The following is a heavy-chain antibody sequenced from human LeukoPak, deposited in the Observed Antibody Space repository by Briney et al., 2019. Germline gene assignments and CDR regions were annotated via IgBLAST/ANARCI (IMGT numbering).Heavy chain of an antibody. V-gene: IGHV3-23*01. CDR1: GFAFSTYT. Sequence: GGSLRLSCAASGFAFSTYTMSWVRQAPGKGLEWVSSVSGSRGGTFYADSVKGRFNISRDNSQDTLYLQLNSLRAEDTAIYYCAKGQYPLRRSGGFDVWDQGTTVTVSS. D-gene: IGHD2-2*01. CDR3: AKGQYPLRRSGGFDV. J-gene: IGHJ3*01. CDR2: VSGSRGGT.